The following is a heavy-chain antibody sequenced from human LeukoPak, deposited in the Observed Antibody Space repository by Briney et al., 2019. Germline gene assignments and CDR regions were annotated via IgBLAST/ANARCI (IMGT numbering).Heavy chain of an antibody. CDR2: ISSNGGTT. V-gene: IGHV3-64*01. CDR3: AKASLRYFDWFSDY. CDR1: GFTFSSDA. Sequence: GGSLRLSCAASGFTFSSDAMHWVRQAPGKGLEYVSAISSNGGTTHYGNSVKGRFTISRDNSRNTLHLQMNSLRAEDTAVYSCAKASLRYFDWFSDYWGQGTLVTVSS. J-gene: IGHJ4*02. D-gene: IGHD3-9*01.